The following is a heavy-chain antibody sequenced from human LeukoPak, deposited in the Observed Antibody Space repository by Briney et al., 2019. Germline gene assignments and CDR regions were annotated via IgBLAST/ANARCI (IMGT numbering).Heavy chain of an antibody. Sequence: GASVKVSCKASGYTFTSYYIRWVRQAPGQGLEWMGIINPSGGSTTYAQKFQGRVTMTRDTSTSTVYMELSSLRSEDTALYYCARGDVYYNNVYNWFDPWGQGTLVIVSS. D-gene: IGHD3-10*01. V-gene: IGHV1-46*01. CDR2: INPSGGST. CDR3: ARGDVYYNNVYNWFDP. J-gene: IGHJ5*02. CDR1: GYTFTSYY.